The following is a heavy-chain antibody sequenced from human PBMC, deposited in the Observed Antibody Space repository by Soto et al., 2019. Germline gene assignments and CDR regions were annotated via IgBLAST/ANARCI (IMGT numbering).Heavy chain of an antibody. CDR2: ISYDGSNK. Sequence: PGGSLRLSCAASGFTFSSYGMHWVRQAPGKGLEWVAVISYDGSNKYYADSVKGRFTTSRDNSKNTLYLQMNSLRAEDTAVYYCARDRARIAAAGTFDYWGQGTLVTVSS. D-gene: IGHD6-13*01. CDR1: GFTFSSYG. CDR3: ARDRARIAAAGTFDY. V-gene: IGHV3-30*03. J-gene: IGHJ4*02.